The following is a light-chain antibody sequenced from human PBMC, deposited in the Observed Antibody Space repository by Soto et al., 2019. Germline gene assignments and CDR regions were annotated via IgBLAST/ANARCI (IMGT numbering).Light chain of an antibody. J-gene: IGKJ5*01. Sequence: EIRMTQSPATLSAPKGERATLSCRASQGVKTNLSWYHQHPGQAPRLLSYGASARATGISPRFSGSGSGTDFTLTISILQSEDFAMYYCHQYNLLPPITFGQGTRLDIK. CDR1: QGVKTN. V-gene: IGKV3-15*01. CDR2: GAS. CDR3: HQYNLLPPIT.